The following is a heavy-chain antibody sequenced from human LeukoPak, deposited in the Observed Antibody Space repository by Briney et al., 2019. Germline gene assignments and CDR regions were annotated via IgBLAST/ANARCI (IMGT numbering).Heavy chain of an antibody. CDR2: ISGSSSYI. V-gene: IGHV3-21*01. J-gene: IGHJ4*02. CDR3: ARYGSGSATSDY. CDR1: GFTFSSYS. D-gene: IGHD3-10*01. Sequence: GGSLRLSCAASGFTFSSYSMNWVRQAPGKGLEWVSSISGSSSYIYYADSVKGRFTISRDNAKNSLYLQMNSLRAEDTAVYYCARYGSGSATSDYWGQGTLVTVPS.